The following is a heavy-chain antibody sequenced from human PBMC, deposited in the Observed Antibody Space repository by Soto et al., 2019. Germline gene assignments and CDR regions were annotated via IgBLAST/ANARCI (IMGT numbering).Heavy chain of an antibody. V-gene: IGHV5-51*01. Sequence: PGESLKISCNGSGYSFTSYWIGWVRQMPGKGLEWMGIIYPGDSDTRYSPSFQGQVTISADKSISTAYLQWSSLKASDTAMYYCAGATVTSGGIFDYWGQGTLVTVSS. CDR1: GYSFTSYW. D-gene: IGHD4-17*01. J-gene: IGHJ4*02. CDR3: AGATVTSGGIFDY. CDR2: IYPGDSDT.